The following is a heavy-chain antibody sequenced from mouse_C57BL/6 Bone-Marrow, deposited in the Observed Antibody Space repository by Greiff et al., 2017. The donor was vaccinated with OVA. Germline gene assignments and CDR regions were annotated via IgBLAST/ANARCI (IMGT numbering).Heavy chain of an antibody. J-gene: IGHJ4*01. CDR2: INPNNGGT. V-gene: IGHV1-26*01. CDR1: GYTFTDYY. D-gene: IGHD2-3*01. Sequence: EVQLQQSGPELVKPGASVKISCKASGYTFTDYYMNWVKQSHGKSLEWIGDINPNNGGTSYNQKFKGKATLTVDKSSSTAYMELRSLTSEDSAVYYCARLGNGYYYYAMDYWGQGTSVTVSS. CDR3: ARLGNGYYYYAMDY.